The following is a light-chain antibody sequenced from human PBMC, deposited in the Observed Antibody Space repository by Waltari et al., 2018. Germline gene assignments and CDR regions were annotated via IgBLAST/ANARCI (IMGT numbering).Light chain of an antibody. CDR2: LDD. J-gene: IGLJ2*01. Sequence: QSVLPQPPSTSGTPGERVTISCSGGRAHIGSNTVDWYKQVPGTAPQLLIYLDDQRTSGVPDRFSASKSGTSASLAISGLQSGDEADYYCSTWDDSLNDVLFGGGTRVTVL. CDR1: RAHIGSNT. CDR3: STWDDSLNDVL. V-gene: IGLV1-44*01.